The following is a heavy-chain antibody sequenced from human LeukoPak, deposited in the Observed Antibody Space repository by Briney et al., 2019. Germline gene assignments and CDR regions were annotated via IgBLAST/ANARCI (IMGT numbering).Heavy chain of an antibody. CDR3: AKAYYYGSGSNYKSFDY. CDR2: ISYDGSIK. Sequence: PGKSLRLSCAASGFAFNQYAMHWVRQAPGKGLEWVAVISYDGSIKYHADSVRGRLTISRDNSQNTLSLQMNSLRAEDTAVYYCAKAYYYGSGSNYKSFDYWGQGTLVTVSS. J-gene: IGHJ4*02. D-gene: IGHD3-10*01. CDR1: GFAFNQYA. V-gene: IGHV3-30*07.